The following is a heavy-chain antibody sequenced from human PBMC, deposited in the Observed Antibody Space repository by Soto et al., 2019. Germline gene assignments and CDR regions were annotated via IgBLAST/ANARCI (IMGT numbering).Heavy chain of an antibody. D-gene: IGHD2-8*02. CDR3: ARDRGSGRY. J-gene: IGHJ4*02. CDR1: GLTFSNYW. Sequence: GGSLRLSCVTSGLTFSNYWLSWVRQAPGKGLEWVANINQAGNKKYYVDSVKGRFTISRGNAKNSLYLQMNSLKAEDTAVYYCARDRGSGRYWGQGTLVTVSS. CDR2: INQAGNKK. V-gene: IGHV3-7*05.